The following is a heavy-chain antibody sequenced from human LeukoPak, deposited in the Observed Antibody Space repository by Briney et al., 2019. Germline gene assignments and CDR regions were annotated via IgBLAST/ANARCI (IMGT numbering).Heavy chain of an antibody. D-gene: IGHD6-13*01. Sequence: PRGSLRLSCAASGFTFSSYAMHWVRQAPGKGLEYVSALSSNGGSTYYANSVKGRFTISRDNSKNTLYLQMGSLRAEDMAVYYCARGGSSSWDFDYWGQGTLVTVSS. CDR2: LSSNGGST. CDR1: GFTFSSYA. V-gene: IGHV3-64*01. CDR3: ARGGSSSWDFDY. J-gene: IGHJ4*02.